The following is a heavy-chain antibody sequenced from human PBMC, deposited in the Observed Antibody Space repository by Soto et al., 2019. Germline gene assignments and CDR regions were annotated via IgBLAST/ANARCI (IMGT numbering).Heavy chain of an antibody. CDR3: ARLSYDFWSGYYPDY. Sequence: GGSLRLSCAASGFTFSSYWMHWVRQAPGKGLVWVSRINSDGSSTSYADSVKDRFTISRDNAKNTLYLQMNSLRAEDTAVYYCARLSYDFWSGYYPDYWGQGTLVTVSS. CDR2: INSDGSST. D-gene: IGHD3-3*01. CDR1: GFTFSSYW. V-gene: IGHV3-74*01. J-gene: IGHJ4*02.